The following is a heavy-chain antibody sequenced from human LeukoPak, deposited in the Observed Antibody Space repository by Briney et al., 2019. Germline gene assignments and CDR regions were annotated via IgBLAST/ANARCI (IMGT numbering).Heavy chain of an antibody. CDR1: GFTFSSYW. V-gene: IGHV3-7*01. J-gene: IGHJ1*01. Sequence: GESLRLSCAASGFTFSSYWMTWVRQAPGKGLEWVANIKQDGSEKNYVDSVKGRFTISRDNAKNSLSLRVNSLSAEDTAVYYCATGYSSGWYFYFQHWGQGSLVSVSS. D-gene: IGHD6-19*01. CDR2: IKQDGSEK. CDR3: ATGYSSGWYFYFQH.